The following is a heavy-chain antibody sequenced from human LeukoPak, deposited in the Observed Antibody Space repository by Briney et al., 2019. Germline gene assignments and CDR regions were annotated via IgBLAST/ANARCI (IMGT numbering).Heavy chain of an antibody. CDR3: TRDEL. CDR1: GFTLSKYW. J-gene: IGHJ3*01. CDR2: MKKDGSVK. V-gene: IGHV3-7*05. Sequence: GGSLRLSRAGSGFTLSKYWMSWVRQAPGKGLEWVANMKKDGSVKYYVDSVTGRFTISRDNAKTALYLQIDSLRADDTAVYYCTRDELWGQGTMVTVS. D-gene: IGHD3-10*01.